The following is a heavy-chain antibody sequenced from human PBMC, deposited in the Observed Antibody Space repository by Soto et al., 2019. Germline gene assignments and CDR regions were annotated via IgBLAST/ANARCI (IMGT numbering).Heavy chain of an antibody. CDR1: GGSISSGSYY. CDR2: IYYSGST. V-gene: IGHV4-31*03. J-gene: IGHJ5*02. D-gene: IGHD2-2*01. CDR3: ARDGCSSTSCYGGANWFDP. Sequence: SETLSLTCTVSGGSISSGSYYWSWIRQHPGKGLEWIGYIYYSGSTYYNPSLKSRVTISVDTSKNQFSLKLSSVTAADTAVYYCARDGCSSTSCYGGANWFDPWGQGTLVTVSS.